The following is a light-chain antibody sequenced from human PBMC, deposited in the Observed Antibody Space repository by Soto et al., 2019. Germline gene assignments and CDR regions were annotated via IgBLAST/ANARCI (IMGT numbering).Light chain of an antibody. CDR1: ESIRRN. V-gene: IGKV3-15*01. CDR3: QQYFNWWT. J-gene: IGKJ1*01. Sequence: EIVLTQSPCTLSLSPGERATLSCRASESIRRNLAWYQQKPGQAPRPLIYDASTRATGIPDRLSGGGSGTEFTLTISSLQSEDFSVYHCQQYFNWWTFGQGTKVDIK. CDR2: DAS.